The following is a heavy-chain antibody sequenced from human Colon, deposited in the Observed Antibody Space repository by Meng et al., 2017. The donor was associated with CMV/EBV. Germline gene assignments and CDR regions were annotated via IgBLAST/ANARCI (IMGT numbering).Heavy chain of an antibody. CDR2: IYYRGST. CDR3: ARGGGGSYYSYFDY. J-gene: IGHJ4*02. V-gene: IGHV4-39*07. CDR1: GGTISRSSYY. Sequence: SETLSLTCTVSGGTISRSSYYWGWIRQPPGKGLEWIGSIYYRGSTYHNPSLKSRVTISVDTSKNQFSLKVSSVTAADTAVYYCARGGGGSYYSYFDYWGQGTLVTVSS. D-gene: IGHD1-26*01.